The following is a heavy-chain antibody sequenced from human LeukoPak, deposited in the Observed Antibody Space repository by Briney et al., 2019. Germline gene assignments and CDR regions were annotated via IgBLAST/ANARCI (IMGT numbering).Heavy chain of an antibody. D-gene: IGHD2-15*01. CDR1: GFMFSRYW. CDR3: ARGQGDFCSGDNCANWFDS. CDR2: IKEDGSEK. V-gene: IGHV3-7*05. J-gene: IGHJ5*01. Sequence: QAGGSLRLSCAASGFMFSRYWMSWVRQAPGKGLEWVANIKEDGSEKHYVDSVKGRSTISRDNAKNSLYLQMNSLRAEDTAVYYCARGQGDFCSGDNCANWFDSWGQGSLVIVSS.